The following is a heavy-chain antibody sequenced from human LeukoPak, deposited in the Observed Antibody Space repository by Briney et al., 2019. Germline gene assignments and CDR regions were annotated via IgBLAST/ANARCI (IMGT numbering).Heavy chain of an antibody. CDR2: IYYSGST. Sequence: PSETLSLTCTVSGGSISSYYWSWIRQPPGKGLEWIGYIYYSGSTNYNPSLKSRVTISVDTSKNQFSLKLSSVTAADTAVYYCARHLGAMVYWGYFDYWGQGTLVTVSS. CDR3: ARHLGAMVYWGYFDY. V-gene: IGHV4-59*08. J-gene: IGHJ4*02. CDR1: GGSISSYY. D-gene: IGHD5-18*01.